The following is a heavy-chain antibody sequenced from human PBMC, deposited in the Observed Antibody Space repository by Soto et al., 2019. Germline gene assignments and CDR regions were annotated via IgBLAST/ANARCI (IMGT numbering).Heavy chain of an antibody. CDR1: DGSSSGYY. V-gene: IGHV4-34*12. CDR3: ARPHYDSNTFYSFFDY. CDR2: IFHGGST. Sequence: SETLSLTCAVHDGSSSGYYWSWIRQPPGKGLEWIGEIFHGGSTDYSPSLKSRVTMSVDTSKNQFSLELSSVTAADTAVYYCARPHYDSNTFYSFFDYWGQGTLVTVSS. D-gene: IGHD3-22*01. J-gene: IGHJ4*02.